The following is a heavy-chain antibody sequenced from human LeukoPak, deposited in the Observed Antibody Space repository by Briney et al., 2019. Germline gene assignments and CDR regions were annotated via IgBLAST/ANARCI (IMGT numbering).Heavy chain of an antibody. CDR3: ARSLSITMVRGVTNNWFDP. J-gene: IGHJ5*02. D-gene: IGHD3-10*01. V-gene: IGHV4-59*01. CDR2: IYYSGST. Sequence: SETLSLTCTVSGGSLSSYYWSWIRQPPGKGLEWIGYIYYSGSTNYNPSLKSRVTISVDTSKNQFSLKLSSVTAADTAVYYCARSLSITMVRGVTNNWFDPWGQGTLVTVSS. CDR1: GGSLSSYY.